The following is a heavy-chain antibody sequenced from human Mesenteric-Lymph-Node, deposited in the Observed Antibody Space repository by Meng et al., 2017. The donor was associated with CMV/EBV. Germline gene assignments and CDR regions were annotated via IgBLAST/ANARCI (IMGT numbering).Heavy chain of an antibody. Sequence: SGYTFTSFSMNWVRQAPGQGFEWMGWINTNSGKPTYAQDFTGRFVFSLDISVNTAYLQITSLEAEDTAMYFCARTYDWRWKNYHYIDSWGQGTLVTVSS. CDR2: INTNSGKP. CDR3: ARTYDWRWKNYHYIDS. J-gene: IGHJ4*02. CDR1: GYTFTSFS. V-gene: IGHV7-4-1*02. D-gene: IGHD3-16*01.